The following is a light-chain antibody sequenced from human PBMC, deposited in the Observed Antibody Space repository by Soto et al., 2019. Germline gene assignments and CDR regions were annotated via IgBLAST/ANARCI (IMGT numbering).Light chain of an antibody. V-gene: IGKV3D-15*01. CDR2: GAS. Sequence: EIVMTQSPATLSVSPGERATLSCRASQSVSRNLAWYQQKPGQAPRLLIYGASTRATGTPARFSGSGSGTKFTLSISSLQSEDFAVYYCQQYNNWPLTFGGGTKVDIK. CDR1: QSVSRN. J-gene: IGKJ4*01. CDR3: QQYNNWPLT.